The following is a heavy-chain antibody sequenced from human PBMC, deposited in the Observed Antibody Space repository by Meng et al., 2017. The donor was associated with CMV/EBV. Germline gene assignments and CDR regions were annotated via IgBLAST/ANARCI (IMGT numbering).Heavy chain of an antibody. CDR2: IIPIFGTA. CDR3: ASLPIAVADRDYYYGMDV. Sequence: SVKVSCKASGGTFSSYAISWVRQVPGQGLEWMGGIIPIFGTANYAQKFQGRVTITTDESTSTAYMELSSLRSEDTAVYYCASLPIAVADRDYYYGMDVWGQGTTVTVSS. V-gene: IGHV1-69*05. J-gene: IGHJ6*02. CDR1: GGTFSSYA. D-gene: IGHD6-19*01.